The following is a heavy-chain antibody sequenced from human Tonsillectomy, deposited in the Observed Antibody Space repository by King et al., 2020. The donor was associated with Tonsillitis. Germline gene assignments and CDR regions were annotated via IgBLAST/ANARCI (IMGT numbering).Heavy chain of an antibody. CDR3: AKHDYSIYVGAFDI. Sequence: VQLVESGGGVVQPGRSLRLSCAASGFTFSSYGMHWVRQAPGKGLEWVAVIWYDGSNKYYEDSVKGRFTISRDNSKNTLYLQMNSLRAEDTAVYYCAKHDYSIYVGAFDIWGQGTMVTVSS. CDR1: GFTFSSYG. J-gene: IGHJ3*02. D-gene: IGHD4-11*01. V-gene: IGHV3-33*06. CDR2: IWYDGSNK.